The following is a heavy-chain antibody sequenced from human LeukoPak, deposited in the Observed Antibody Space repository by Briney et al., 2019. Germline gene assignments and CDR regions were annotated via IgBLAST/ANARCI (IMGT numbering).Heavy chain of an antibody. Sequence: GGSLRLSCAASGFTFSSHGMHWVRQAPGKGLEWVVVIANDGRDKKYADPVKGRFTISRDNSKNTLYLQMNSLRAEDTAVYYCAKDGRVAAAAYYFDYWGQGTLATVSS. CDR1: GFTFSSHG. V-gene: IGHV3-30*18. J-gene: IGHJ4*02. D-gene: IGHD6-13*01. CDR2: IANDGRDK. CDR3: AKDGRVAAAAYYFDY.